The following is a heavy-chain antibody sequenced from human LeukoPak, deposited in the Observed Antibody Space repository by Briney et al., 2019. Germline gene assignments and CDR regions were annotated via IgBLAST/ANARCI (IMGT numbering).Heavy chain of an antibody. CDR3: AREGSRKDYGDYSG. CDR1: EFTFSKFP. D-gene: IGHD4-17*01. CDR2: ISASGDVT. Sequence: GGSLRLSCAASEFTFSKFPMGWVRQAPGRGLEWVSAISASGDVTFHADSVKGRFTISRDNAKNSLYLQMNSLRAEDTAVYYCAREGSRKDYGDYSGWGQGTLVTVSS. V-gene: IGHV3-23*01. J-gene: IGHJ4*02.